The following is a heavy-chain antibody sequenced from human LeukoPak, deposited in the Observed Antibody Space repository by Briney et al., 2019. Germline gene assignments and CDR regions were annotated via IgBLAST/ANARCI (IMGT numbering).Heavy chain of an antibody. J-gene: IGHJ6*02. CDR3: ARDVYSSSPDYYYYGMDV. D-gene: IGHD6-13*01. CDR1: GYTFTGYY. CDR2: INPNSGGT. Sequence: ASVKVSCKASGYTFTGYYMHWVRQAPGQGLEWMGWINPNSGGTNYAQKFQGRVTMTRDTSISTAYMELSRLRSDDTAVYYCARDVYSSSPDYYYYGMDVWGQGTTVTVSS. V-gene: IGHV1-2*02.